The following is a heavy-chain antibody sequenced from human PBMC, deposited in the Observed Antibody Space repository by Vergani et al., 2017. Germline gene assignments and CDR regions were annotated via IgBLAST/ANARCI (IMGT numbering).Heavy chain of an antibody. CDR1: ESSFISNE. CDR2: INPIDSKI. D-gene: IGHD2-21*01. Sequence: EVMLVQSGAEVKKPGESLKISCKYSESSFISNEIAWVRQMSGKGLQWMGNINPIDSKIAYSPSFQGQAIMSLDKSITTAYLQWRSLKASDTAIYYCTRPVPCGDGACLHFDHWGQGTQVTVSS. J-gene: IGHJ4*02. V-gene: IGHV5-51*03. CDR3: TRPVPCGDGACLHFDH.